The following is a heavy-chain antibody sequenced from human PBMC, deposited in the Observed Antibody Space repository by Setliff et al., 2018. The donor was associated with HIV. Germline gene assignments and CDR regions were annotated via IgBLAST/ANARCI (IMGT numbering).Heavy chain of an antibody. V-gene: IGHV1-18*01. CDR2: ISPYNGNT. Sequence: ASVKVSCKASGYPFTSYGIVWVRQAPGQGLEWMGWISPYNGNTNYAQKPQGRFTMTTDTSTNTGYMDLRSLRSDDTAVYYCAREWRETLHWEAAFDYWGQGTLVTVSS. J-gene: IGHJ4*02. CDR3: AREWRETLHWEAAFDY. CDR1: GYPFTSYG. D-gene: IGHD1-26*01.